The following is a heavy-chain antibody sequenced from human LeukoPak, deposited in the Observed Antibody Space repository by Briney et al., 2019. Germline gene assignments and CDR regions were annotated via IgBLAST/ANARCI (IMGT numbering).Heavy chain of an antibody. V-gene: IGHV4-59*08. CDR1: GGSISSYY. CDR3: ARPYYDYYYMDV. CDR2: FYYSGST. Sequence: SETLSLTCTVSGGSISSYYWSWIRQPPGKGLEWIGYFYYSGSTNYNPSLKSRVTISVDTSKNQFSLKLSSVTAADTAVYYCARPYYDYYYMDVWGKGTTVTVSS. J-gene: IGHJ6*03.